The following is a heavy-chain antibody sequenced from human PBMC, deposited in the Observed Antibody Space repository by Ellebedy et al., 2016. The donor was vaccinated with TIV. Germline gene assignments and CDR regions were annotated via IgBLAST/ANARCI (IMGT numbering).Heavy chain of an antibody. V-gene: IGHV3-74*01. Sequence: GESLKISCAASGFTFSTYWMHWVRQGPGKGLVWVSRVSGDGSSSSYADSVKGRFTISRDNAKNTLYLEMNSLRAEDTDVYYCARDATGLDYWGQGALVTVSS. CDR1: GFTFSTYW. J-gene: IGHJ4*02. D-gene: IGHD1-1*01. CDR3: ARDATGLDY. CDR2: VSGDGSSS.